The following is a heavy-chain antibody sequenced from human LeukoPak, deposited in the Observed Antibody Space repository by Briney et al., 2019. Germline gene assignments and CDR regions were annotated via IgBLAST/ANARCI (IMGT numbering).Heavy chain of an antibody. Sequence: ASVKVSCKASGYTFTSYGISWVRQAPGRGLEWMGWISAYNGNTNYAQKLQGRVTMTTDTSTSTAYMELRSLRSDDTAVYYCARVMWELTGYYYYMDVWGKGTTVTVSS. V-gene: IGHV1-18*01. CDR2: ISAYNGNT. CDR3: ARVMWELTGYYYYMDV. CDR1: GYTFTSYG. D-gene: IGHD1-26*01. J-gene: IGHJ6*03.